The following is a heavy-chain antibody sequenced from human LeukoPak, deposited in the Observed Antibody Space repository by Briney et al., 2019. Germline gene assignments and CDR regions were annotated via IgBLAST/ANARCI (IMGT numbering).Heavy chain of an antibody. V-gene: IGHV1-69*13. CDR1: GGTFISYA. CDR2: IIPIFGTA. J-gene: IGHJ5*02. Sequence: GASVKVSCKASGGTFISYAISWVRQAPGQGLEWMGGIIPIFGTANYAQKFQGRVTITADESTSTAYMELSSLRSEDTPVYYCARDRISPYSSSWYWFDPWGQGTLVTVSS. D-gene: IGHD6-13*01. CDR3: ARDRISPYSSSWYWFDP.